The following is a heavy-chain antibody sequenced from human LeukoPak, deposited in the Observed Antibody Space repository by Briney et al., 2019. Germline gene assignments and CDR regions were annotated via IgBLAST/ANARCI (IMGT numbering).Heavy chain of an antibody. Sequence: PGGSLRLSCTASGFTFGDYAMSWIRQAPGKGLEWVGFIRSKAYGETTDYAAFVKGRFTISRDDSKAIAYLQMNSLKTEDTAVYHCTRDRGAYNLYDYWGQGTLVTVSS. CDR1: GFTFGDYA. CDR3: TRDRGAYNLYDY. J-gene: IGHJ4*02. V-gene: IGHV3-49*03. CDR2: IRSKAYGETT. D-gene: IGHD1-1*01.